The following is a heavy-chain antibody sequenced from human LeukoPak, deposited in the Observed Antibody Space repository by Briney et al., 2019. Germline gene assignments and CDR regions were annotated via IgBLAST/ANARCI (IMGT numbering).Heavy chain of an antibody. CDR2: MNPNSGNT. CDR1: GYTFTSYD. CDR3: ARGGLPIYYYYMDV. Sequence: ASVKVSCKASGYTFTSYDINWVRQATGQGLEWMGWMNPNSGNTGYAQKFQGRVIITRNTSISTAYMELSSLRSEDTAVYFCARGGLPIYYYYMDVWGKGTTVTVSS. D-gene: IGHD4-11*01. J-gene: IGHJ6*03. V-gene: IGHV1-8*03.